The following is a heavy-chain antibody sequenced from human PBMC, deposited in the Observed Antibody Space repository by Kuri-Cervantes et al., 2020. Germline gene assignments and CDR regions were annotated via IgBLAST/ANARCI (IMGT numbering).Heavy chain of an antibody. CDR1: GFTFANYA. J-gene: IGHJ6*02. D-gene: IGHD6-19*01. CDR3: ASPSIAVAGTWYYYYGMDV. CDR2: ISSSSSYI. Sequence: GESLKISCAASGFTFANYAMNWARQAPGKGLEWVSSISSSSSYIYYADSVKGRFTISRDNAKNSLYLQMNSLRAEDTAVYYCASPSIAVAGTWYYYYGMDVWGQGTTVTVSS. V-gene: IGHV3-21*01.